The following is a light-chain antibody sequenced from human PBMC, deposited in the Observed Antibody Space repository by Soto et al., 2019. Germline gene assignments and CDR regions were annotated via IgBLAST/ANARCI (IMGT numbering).Light chain of an antibody. CDR2: DGS. V-gene: IGKV3-11*01. CDR1: QSTY. Sequence: EIVLTQSPATLSLSPGERGTLSCRASQSTYLAWYQQKPGQAPRLLIYDGSKRASGIPARFSGSGSGTDFTLTISSLEPEDLAVYYCQQRTNWPLTFGGGTQVEIK. CDR3: QQRTNWPLT. J-gene: IGKJ4*01.